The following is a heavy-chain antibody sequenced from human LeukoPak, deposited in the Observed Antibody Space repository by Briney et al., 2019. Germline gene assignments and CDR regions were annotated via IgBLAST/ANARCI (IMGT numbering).Heavy chain of an antibody. Sequence: GGSLRLSCTTSGLTFTSHGFHWLRQVVGKRLEWVAFVRNDASDTYHANSVKGRFGVSRDDSKNTLYLQMNSLRPEDTAIYYCARDRGKDYFDSWGQGTQVTVSS. CDR3: ARDRGKDYFDS. J-gene: IGHJ4*02. CDR2: VRNDASDT. CDR1: GLTFTSHG. D-gene: IGHD4-23*01. V-gene: IGHV3-30*02.